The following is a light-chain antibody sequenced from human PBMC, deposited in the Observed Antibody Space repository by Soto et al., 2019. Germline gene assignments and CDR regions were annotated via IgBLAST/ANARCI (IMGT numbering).Light chain of an antibody. CDR1: QGVSSN. V-gene: IGKV3-11*01. J-gene: IGKJ4*01. CDR2: DVS. CDR3: QHRNHSSLT. Sequence: EIVLTQSPATLSLSPGEGATLSCRASQGVSSNLGWDQQKPGQAPRLLIYDVSNMASGTPARFSGRGSGTEFALSVSRLDPGVFAVYECQHRNHSSLTFVGGTKVEI.